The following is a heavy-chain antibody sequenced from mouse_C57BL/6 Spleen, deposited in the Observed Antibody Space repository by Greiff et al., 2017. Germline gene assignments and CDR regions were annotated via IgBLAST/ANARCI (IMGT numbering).Heavy chain of an antibody. J-gene: IGHJ1*03. D-gene: IGHD2-4*01. CDR2: IDPSDSET. CDR3: ARRYYDYNWYFDV. CDR1: GYTFTSYW. Sequence: QVHVKQPGAELVRPGSSVKLSCKASGYTFTSYWMHWVKQRPIQGLEWIGNIDPSDSETHYNQKFKDKATLTVDKSSSTAYMQLSSLTSEDSAVYYCARRYYDYNWYFDVWGTGTTVTVSS. V-gene: IGHV1-52*01.